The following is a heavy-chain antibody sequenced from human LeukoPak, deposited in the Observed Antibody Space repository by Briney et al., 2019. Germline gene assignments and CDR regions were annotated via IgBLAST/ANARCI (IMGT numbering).Heavy chain of an antibody. CDR1: GFTFSSYA. CDR3: ARDGGWYFDY. J-gene: IGHJ4*02. CDR2: ISYDGSNK. D-gene: IGHD6-19*01. V-gene: IGHV3-30*04. Sequence: PGGSLRLSCAASGFTFSSYAMHWVRQAPGEGLEWVAVISYDGSNKYYADSVKGRFTISRDNSKNTLYLQMNSLRAEDTAVYYCARDGGWYFDYWGQGTLVTVSS.